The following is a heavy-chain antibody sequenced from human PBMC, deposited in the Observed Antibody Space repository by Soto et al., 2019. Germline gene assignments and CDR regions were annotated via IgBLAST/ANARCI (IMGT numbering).Heavy chain of an antibody. CDR2: IYYSGST. CDR3: ARAVVVVSNWFDP. V-gene: IGHV4-31*11. D-gene: IGHD2-15*01. J-gene: IGHJ5*02. CDR1: GGSISICGYS. Sequence: LAIACAFSGGSISICGYSGSWIRQHPGKGLEWIGYIYYSGSTYYNPSLKSRVTISVDTSKNQFSLKLSSVTAADTAVYYCARAVVVVSNWFDPWGQGTLVTVSS.